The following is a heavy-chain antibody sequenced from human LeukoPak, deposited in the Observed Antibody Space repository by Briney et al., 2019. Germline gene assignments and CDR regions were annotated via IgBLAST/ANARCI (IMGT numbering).Heavy chain of an antibody. CDR2: IKKDGSEK. CDR3: ARHLSGVTGYTYGRGIDY. D-gene: IGHD5-18*01. CDR1: GFTFNNYW. Sequence: PGGSLRLSCAASGFTFNNYWMSWVRQAPGKGLEWVANIKKDGSEKYYVDSVKGRFTISRDNAKTSLYLQMNSLRAEDTAVYYCARHLSGVTGYTYGRGIDYWGQGTLVTVSS. V-gene: IGHV3-7*01. J-gene: IGHJ4*02.